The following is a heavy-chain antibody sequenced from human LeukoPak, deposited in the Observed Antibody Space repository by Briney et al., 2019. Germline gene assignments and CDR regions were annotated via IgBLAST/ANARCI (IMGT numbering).Heavy chain of an antibody. D-gene: IGHD2-2*01. J-gene: IGHJ6*02. Sequence: GGSLRLSCAASGFTFSSYSMNWVRQAPGKGLEWVSYISSSSSTIYYADSVKGRFTISRDNAKNSLYLQMNSLRAEDTAVYYCAREGVVVPPYGMDVWGQGTTVTVSS. CDR3: AREGVVVPPYGMDV. CDR1: GFTFSSYS. CDR2: ISSSSSTI. V-gene: IGHV3-48*01.